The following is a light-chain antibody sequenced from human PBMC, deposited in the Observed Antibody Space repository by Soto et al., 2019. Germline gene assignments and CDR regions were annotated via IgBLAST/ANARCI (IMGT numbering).Light chain of an antibody. V-gene: IGKV1D-13*01. CDR3: QQFNNYPIT. CDR2: DAS. J-gene: IGKJ5*01. CDR1: QGISSA. Sequence: AIHLTQPPSSLSASVGDRVTITCRASQGISSALAWYQQKPGKAPKLLIYDASSLESGVPSRFSGSGSGTDFTLTISSPQPEDFATYYCQQFNNYPITFGQGTRLEIK.